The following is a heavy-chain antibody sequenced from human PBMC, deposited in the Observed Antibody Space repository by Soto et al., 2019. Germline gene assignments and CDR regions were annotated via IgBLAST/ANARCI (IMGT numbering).Heavy chain of an antibody. J-gene: IGHJ4*02. V-gene: IGHV3-53*02. CDR2: IYSGGST. CDR1: GFTVSSNY. CDR3: ARDPGYNFFDY. D-gene: IGHD5-12*01. Sequence: EVQLVETGGGLIQPGGSLRLSCAASGFTVSSNYMSWVRQAPGKGLEWVSVIYSGGSTYYADSVKGRFTISRDNSKNTLYLQMNSLSAEDTAVYYCARDPGYNFFDYWGQGTLVTVSS.